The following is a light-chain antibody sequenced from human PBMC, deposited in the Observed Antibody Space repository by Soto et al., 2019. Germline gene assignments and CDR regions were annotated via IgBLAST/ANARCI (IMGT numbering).Light chain of an antibody. CDR2: EVT. V-gene: IGLV2-14*01. Sequence: QSALTQPASVSGSPGQSITISCTGTSSDVGDYDYVSWYQKHPDRAPKLLIYEVTNRPSGVSNRFSGSKSGNTASLSISGLQAEDEADYYCSSYTGSNSVVFGGGT. CDR3: SSYTGSNSVV. J-gene: IGLJ2*01. CDR1: SSDVGDYDY.